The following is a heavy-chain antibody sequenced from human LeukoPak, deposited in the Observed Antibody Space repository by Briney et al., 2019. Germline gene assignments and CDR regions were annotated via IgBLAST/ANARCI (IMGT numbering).Heavy chain of an antibody. CDR2: IYPGDSDT. CDR3: ARGYCSGGSCFSSKYYYYYYGMDV. Sequence: GESLKICCKASGYSFTSYWIAWVRQMPGKGLEWMGIIYPGDSDTRYSPSFQGQVTISADKSISTAYLQWSSLKASDTAMYLCARGYCSGGSCFSSKYYYYYYGMDVWGQGTTVTVSS. J-gene: IGHJ6*02. V-gene: IGHV5-51*01. CDR1: GYSFTSYW. D-gene: IGHD2-15*01.